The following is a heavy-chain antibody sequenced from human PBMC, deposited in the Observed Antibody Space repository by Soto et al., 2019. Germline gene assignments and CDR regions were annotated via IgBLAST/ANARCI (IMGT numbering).Heavy chain of an antibody. Sequence: GGSLRLSCAASGFTFSSYGMHWVRQAPGKGLEWVAVIWYDGSNKYYADSVKGRFTISRDNSKNTLYLQMNSLRAEDTAVYYCAREKESQSGYLYDYWGQGTLVTVSS. CDR3: AREKESQSGYLYDY. V-gene: IGHV3-33*01. CDR1: GFTFSSYG. J-gene: IGHJ4*02. D-gene: IGHD3-3*01. CDR2: IWYDGSNK.